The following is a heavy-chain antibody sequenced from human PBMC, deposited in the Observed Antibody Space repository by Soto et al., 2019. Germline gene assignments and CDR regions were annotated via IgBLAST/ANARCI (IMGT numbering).Heavy chain of an antibody. Sequence: GGSLRLSCAASGFTFSSYWMHWVRQAPGKGLVWVSRINSDGSSTSYADSVKGRFTISRDNAKNTLYLQMNSLRAEDTAVYYCAKKSQYDFWSGPYYALDVWGKGTTVTVSS. CDR3: AKKSQYDFWSGPYYALDV. V-gene: IGHV3-74*01. CDR1: GFTFSSYW. CDR2: INSDGSST. J-gene: IGHJ6*04. D-gene: IGHD3-3*01.